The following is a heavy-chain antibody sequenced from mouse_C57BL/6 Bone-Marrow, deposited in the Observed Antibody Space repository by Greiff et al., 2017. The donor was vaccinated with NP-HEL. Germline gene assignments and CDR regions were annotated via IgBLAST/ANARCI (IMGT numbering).Heavy chain of an antibody. D-gene: IGHD2-4*01. J-gene: IGHJ3*01. CDR2: ISSGGDYI. CDR1: GFTFSSYA. Sequence: DVMLVESGEGLVKPGGSLKLSCAASGFTFSSYAMSWVRQTPEKRLEWVAYISSGGDYIYYADTVKGRFTISRDNARNTLYLQMSSLKSEDTAMYYCTRENYDYVAYWGQGTLVTVSA. CDR3: TRENYDYVAY. V-gene: IGHV5-9-1*02.